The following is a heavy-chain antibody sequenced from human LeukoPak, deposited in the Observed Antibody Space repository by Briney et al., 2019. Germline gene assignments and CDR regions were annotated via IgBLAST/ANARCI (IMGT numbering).Heavy chain of an antibody. J-gene: IGHJ4*02. Sequence: KPSETLSLTCAVYGGSFSGYYWSWICQPPGKGLEWIGEINHSGSTNYNPSLKSRVTISVDTSKNQFSLKLSSVTAADTAVYYCAGAYDYGGKGGVFDYWGQGTLVTVSS. CDR2: INHSGST. D-gene: IGHD4-23*01. CDR1: GGSFSGYY. V-gene: IGHV4-34*01. CDR3: AGAYDYGGKGGVFDY.